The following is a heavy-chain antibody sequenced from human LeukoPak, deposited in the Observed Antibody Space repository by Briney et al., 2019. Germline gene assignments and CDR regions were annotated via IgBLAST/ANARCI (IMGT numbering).Heavy chain of an antibody. CDR2: INHGGGT. Sequence: SETLSLTCAVYGGSFSDYFWNWIRQTPGKGLEWIGEINHGGGTNYNPSVKSRATISVDTSKKQFSLNLTSVTAADTAVYYCARETASLYYYDSSGYPDYWGQGTLVTVSS. J-gene: IGHJ4*02. CDR3: ARETASLYYYDSSGYPDY. D-gene: IGHD3-22*01. CDR1: GGSFSDYF. V-gene: IGHV4-34*01.